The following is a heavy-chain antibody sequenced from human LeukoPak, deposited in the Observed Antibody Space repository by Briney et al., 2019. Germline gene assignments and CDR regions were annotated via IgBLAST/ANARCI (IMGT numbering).Heavy chain of an antibody. V-gene: IGHV3-23*01. CDR2: ISGSSGST. CDR3: AKDMVRGVIQSAFDF. CDR1: ALNFITYS. J-gene: IGHJ4*02. Sequence: PGGSMRQSCVAAALNFITYSMSWVRQPPARERVWVSGISGSSGSTHYAESVNGRFTISRDSSKNTLHLQMNSLRVEDTAVYYCAKDMVRGVIQSAFDFWGQGTLVTVSS. D-gene: IGHD3-10*01.